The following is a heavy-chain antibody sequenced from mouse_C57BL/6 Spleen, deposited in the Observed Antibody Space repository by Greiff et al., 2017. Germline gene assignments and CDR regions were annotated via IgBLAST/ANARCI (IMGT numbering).Heavy chain of an antibody. J-gene: IGHJ4*01. V-gene: IGHV14-4*01. CDR1: GFNIKDDY. CDR3: TTGSSASYAMYY. Sequence: VQLQQSGAELVRPGASVTLSCTASGFNIKDDYMHWVKQRPEQGLEWIGWIDPENGDTEYASKFQGKATITADTSSNTAYLQLSSLTSEDTAVYYCTTGSSASYAMYYWGQGTSVTVSS. CDR2: IDPENGDT. D-gene: IGHD3-2*02.